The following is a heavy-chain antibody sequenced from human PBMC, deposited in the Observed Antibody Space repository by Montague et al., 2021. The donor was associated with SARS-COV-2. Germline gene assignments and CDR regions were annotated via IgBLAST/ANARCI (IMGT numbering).Heavy chain of an antibody. CDR3: ARPYCSSSSCYYGMDV. V-gene: IGHV5-51*01. CDR1: GYSFTSYW. J-gene: IGHJ6*02. CDR2: IYPGDSDI. D-gene: IGHD2-2*01. Sequence: QSGAEVKKPGESLKISCRGSGYSFTSYWIGWVRQMPGKGLEWMGIIYPGDSDIRYSPSLQGQVTISADKSISTACLQWSSLKASDTGMYYCARPYCSSSSCYYGMDVWGQGTTVTVSS.